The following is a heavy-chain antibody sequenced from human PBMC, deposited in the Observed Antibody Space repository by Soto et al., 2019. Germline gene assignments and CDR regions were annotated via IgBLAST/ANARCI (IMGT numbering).Heavy chain of an antibody. CDR2: IGYDGSNK. D-gene: IGHD1-26*01. J-gene: IGHJ3*02. CDR3: ARDPGSGYALDI. V-gene: IGHV3-33*01. Sequence: GGSLSPSCAASGFTFSGYGMHWVRQAPGKGLEWVAVIGYDGSNKYYADSVKGRFTLSRDNSKNKLYLQMNSLRAEDPAVYYCARDPGSGYALDIWGQGTTVTV. CDR1: GFTFSGYG.